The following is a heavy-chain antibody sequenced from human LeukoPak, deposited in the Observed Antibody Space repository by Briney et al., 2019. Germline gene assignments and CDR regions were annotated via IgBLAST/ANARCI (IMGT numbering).Heavy chain of an antibody. Sequence: ASVKVSCKASGYTFTGYNMHWVRQAPGQGLEWMGWINPNSGGTNYAQKFQGRVTMTRDTSISTAYMELSRLRSDDTAVYYCARDVYYGSGSYGYYYYYMDVWGKGTTVTVSS. D-gene: IGHD3-10*01. CDR3: ARDVYYGSGSYGYYYYYMDV. J-gene: IGHJ6*03. V-gene: IGHV1-2*02. CDR1: GYTFTGYN. CDR2: INPNSGGT.